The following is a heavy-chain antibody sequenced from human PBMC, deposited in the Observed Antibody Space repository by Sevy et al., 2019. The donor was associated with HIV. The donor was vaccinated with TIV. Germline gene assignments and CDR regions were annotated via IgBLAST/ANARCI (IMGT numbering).Heavy chain of an antibody. Sequence: ASVKVSCKASGYTFTSYGISWVRQAPGQGLEWMGWISAYNGNTNYAQKLQGRVTMTTDTSTSTTYMELRSLRSDDTAVYYCARAPYYDFWSGYFANYGMDVWGQGTTVTVSS. J-gene: IGHJ6*02. CDR3: ARAPYYDFWSGYFANYGMDV. V-gene: IGHV1-18*01. D-gene: IGHD3-3*01. CDR1: GYTFTSYG. CDR2: ISAYNGNT.